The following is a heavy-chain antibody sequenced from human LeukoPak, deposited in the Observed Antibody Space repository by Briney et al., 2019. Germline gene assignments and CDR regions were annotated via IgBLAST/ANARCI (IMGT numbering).Heavy chain of an antibody. CDR1: RFTFSNFW. CDR3: ARGDDFSGDH. CDR2: IHPEGNEK. J-gene: IGHJ4*02. D-gene: IGHD1-1*01. Sequence: PGGSLRLSCAVSRFTFSNFWMSWVRQAPGRGLEWVANIHPEGNEKYHVEFVKGRFTISRDNTKNLLFLQMNGLRVDDTAVYYCARGDDFSGDHWGQGTLVTVSS. V-gene: IGHV3-7*04.